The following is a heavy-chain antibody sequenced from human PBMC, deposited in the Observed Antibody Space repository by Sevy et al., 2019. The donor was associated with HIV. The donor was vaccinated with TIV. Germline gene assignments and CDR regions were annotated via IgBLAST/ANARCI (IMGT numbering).Heavy chain of an antibody. Sequence: SETLSLTCDAYGGSFSNYYWSWVRQPPGKGLEWIADIRHSVTTNYNPSLKSRVTISLDTSKNQFSLILRSVTAADTAVYDCAGGAAVAWELLYNWGQGTLVTVSS. CDR2: IRHSVTT. V-gene: IGHV4-34*01. J-gene: IGHJ4*02. D-gene: IGHD1-26*01. CDR1: GGSFSNYY. CDR3: AGGAAVAWELLYN.